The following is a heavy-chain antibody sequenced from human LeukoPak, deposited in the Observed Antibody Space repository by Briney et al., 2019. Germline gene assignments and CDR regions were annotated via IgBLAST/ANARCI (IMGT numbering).Heavy chain of an antibody. D-gene: IGHD2-2*02. CDR3: ARVYCSSTSCYKGGGDY. J-gene: IGHJ4*02. V-gene: IGHV1-18*01. CDR2: ISAYNGNT. CDR1: GYTFTSYG. Sequence: ASVKVSCKASGYTFTSYGISWVRQAPGQGPEWMGWISAYNGNTNYAQKLQGRVTMTTDTSTSTAYMELRSLRSDDTAVYYCARVYCSSTSCYKGGGDYWGQGTLVTVSS.